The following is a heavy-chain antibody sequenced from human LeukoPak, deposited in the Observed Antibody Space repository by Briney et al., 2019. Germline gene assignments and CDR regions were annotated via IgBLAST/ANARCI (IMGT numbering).Heavy chain of an antibody. Sequence: GGSLRLSCAASGFTFSSYGMHWVRQAPGKGLEWVAVISYDGSNKHYADSVKGRFTISRDNSKNTLYLQMNSLRAEDTAVYYCAKDLNSGPRDIWGQGTMVTVSS. CDR3: AKDLNSGPRDI. J-gene: IGHJ3*02. CDR2: ISYDGSNK. D-gene: IGHD1-26*01. CDR1: GFTFSSYG. V-gene: IGHV3-30*18.